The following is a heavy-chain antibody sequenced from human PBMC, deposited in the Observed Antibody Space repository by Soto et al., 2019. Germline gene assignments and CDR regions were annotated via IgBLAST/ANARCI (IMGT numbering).Heavy chain of an antibody. Sequence: EVQLVESGGGLVQPGGSLRLSCAASGFTFSSYWMHWVRQAPGKGLVWVSRINSDGSSKSYADSVKGRFTISRDNAKNTLYLQMNSLRAEDTAVYYCALRYCSSTSCSRLFFYYYGLDVWGQGTTVTVSS. D-gene: IGHD2-2*01. CDR1: GFTFSSYW. CDR3: ALRYCSSTSCSRLFFYYYGLDV. CDR2: INSDGSSK. V-gene: IGHV3-74*01. J-gene: IGHJ6*02.